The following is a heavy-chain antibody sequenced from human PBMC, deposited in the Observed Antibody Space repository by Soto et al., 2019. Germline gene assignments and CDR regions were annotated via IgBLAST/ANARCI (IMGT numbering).Heavy chain of an antibody. J-gene: IGHJ4*02. CDR2: INHSGIT. V-gene: IGHV4-34*01. CDR3: ARGRRTAVTIDY. CDR1: GGSFSGYY. Sequence: SETLSLTCAVYGGSFSGYYWSWIRQPPGKGLEWIGEINHSGITNYNPSLKSRVTISVDTSRNQFSLKLSSVTAADTAVYYCARGRRTAVTIDYWGQGTLVTVSS. D-gene: IGHD4-17*01.